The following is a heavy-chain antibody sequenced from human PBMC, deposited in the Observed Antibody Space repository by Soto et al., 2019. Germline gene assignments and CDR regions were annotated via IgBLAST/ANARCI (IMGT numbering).Heavy chain of an antibody. CDR1: GFTFSSYS. CDR2: ISSSSSYI. D-gene: IGHD1-26*01. CDR3: AISVSGSYDSFDY. J-gene: IGHJ4*02. Sequence: GGSLRLSCAASGFTFSSYSMNWVRQAPGKGLEWVSSISSSSSYIYYADSVKGRFTISRDNAKNSLYLQMNSLRAEDTAVYYCAISVSGSYDSFDYWGQGTLVTVSS. V-gene: IGHV3-21*01.